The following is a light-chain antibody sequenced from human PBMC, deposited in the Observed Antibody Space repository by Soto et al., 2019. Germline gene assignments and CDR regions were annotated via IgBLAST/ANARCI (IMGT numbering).Light chain of an antibody. CDR2: GAS. V-gene: IGKV3-15*01. CDR3: QRSYSTPTIT. J-gene: IGKJ5*01. Sequence: EIVMTQSPATLSVSPGERATLSCRASQSVSSNLAWYQQKPGQAPRLLIYGASTRANGIPARFSVSGPGTEFTLTFSSLQPEDFANYDGQRSYSTPTITFCQGTGLEIK. CDR1: QSVSSN.